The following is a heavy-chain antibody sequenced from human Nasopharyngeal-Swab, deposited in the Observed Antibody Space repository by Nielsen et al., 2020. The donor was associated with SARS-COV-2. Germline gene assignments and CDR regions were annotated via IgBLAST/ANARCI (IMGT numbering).Heavy chain of an antibody. J-gene: IGHJ4*02. CDR3: AHRGGYCSSTSCYTAVELVVEYYFDY. Sequence: WIRQPPGKALEWLALIYWNDDKRYSPSLKSRLTITKDTSKNQVVLTMTNMDPVDTATYYCAHRGGYCSSTSCYTAVELVVEYYFDYWGQGTLVTVSS. CDR2: IYWNDDK. V-gene: IGHV2-5*01. D-gene: IGHD2-2*02.